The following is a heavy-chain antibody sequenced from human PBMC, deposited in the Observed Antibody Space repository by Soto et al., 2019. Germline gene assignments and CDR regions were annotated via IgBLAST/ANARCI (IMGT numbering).Heavy chain of an antibody. Sequence: PGGSLRLSCAASGFTFSSYGMHWVRQAPGKGLEWVAVISYDGSNKYYADSVKGRFTISRDNSKNTLYLQMNSLRAEDTAVYYCAKDLEYSSSSPWFDPWGQGTLVTVSS. D-gene: IGHD6-6*01. V-gene: IGHV3-30*18. CDR1: GFTFSSYG. J-gene: IGHJ5*02. CDR3: AKDLEYSSSSPWFDP. CDR2: ISYDGSNK.